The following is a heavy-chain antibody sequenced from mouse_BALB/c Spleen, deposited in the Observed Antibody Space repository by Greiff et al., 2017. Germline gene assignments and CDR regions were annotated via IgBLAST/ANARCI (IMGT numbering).Heavy chain of an antibody. D-gene: IGHD1-1*01. Sequence: DVKLQESGPDLVKPSQSLSLTCTVTGYSITSGYSWHWIRQFPGNKLEWMGYIHYSGSTNYNPSLKSRISITRDTSKNQFFLQLNSVTTEDTATYYFARPRYYYGSSYGYWGQGTTLTVSS. CDR3: ARPRYYYGSSYGY. CDR2: IHYSGST. J-gene: IGHJ2*01. V-gene: IGHV3-1*02. CDR1: GYSITSGYS.